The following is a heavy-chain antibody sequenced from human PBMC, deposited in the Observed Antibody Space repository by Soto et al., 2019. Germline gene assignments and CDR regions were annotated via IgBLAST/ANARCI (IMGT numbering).Heavy chain of an antibody. V-gene: IGHV4-59*01. D-gene: IGHD3-10*01. CDR3: ASSYGPGSYYRQYYYYGMDV. J-gene: IGHJ6*02. CDR2: IYYSGST. CDR1: GGSISSYY. Sequence: SETLSLTCTVSGGSISSYYWSWIRQPPGKGLEWIGYIYYSGSTNYNPSLKSRVTISVDTSKNQFSLKLSSVTAADTAVYYCASSYGPGSYYRQYYYYGMDVWGQGTTVTVSS.